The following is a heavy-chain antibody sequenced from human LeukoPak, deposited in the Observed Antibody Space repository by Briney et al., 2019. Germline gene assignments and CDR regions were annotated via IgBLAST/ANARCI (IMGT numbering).Heavy chain of an antibody. CDR2: ISSSSSTI. D-gene: IGHD6-13*01. CDR3: APATKGGIAAAGTEKGYYYYYGMDV. V-gene: IGHV3-48*01. CDR1: GFTFSSYS. Sequence: HTGGSLRLSCAASGFTFSSYSMNWVRQAPGKGLEWVSYISSSSSTIYYADSVKGRFTISRDNAKNSLYLQMNSLRAEDTAVYYCAPATKGGIAAAGTEKGYYYYYGMDVWGQGTTVTVSS. J-gene: IGHJ6*02.